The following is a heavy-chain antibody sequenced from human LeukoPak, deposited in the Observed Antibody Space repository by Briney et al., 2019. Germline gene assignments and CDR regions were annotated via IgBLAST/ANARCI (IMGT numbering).Heavy chain of an antibody. Sequence: GGSLRLSCAAPGFTFSTYSMNWVRQAPGKGLEWVSSISSSSSYIYYADSVKGRFTISRDNAKNSLYLQMNSLRAEDTAVYYCARGYYDSSGWDCWGQGTLVTVSS. D-gene: IGHD3-22*01. J-gene: IGHJ4*02. CDR2: ISSSSSYI. CDR1: GFTFSTYS. V-gene: IGHV3-21*01. CDR3: ARGYYDSSGWDC.